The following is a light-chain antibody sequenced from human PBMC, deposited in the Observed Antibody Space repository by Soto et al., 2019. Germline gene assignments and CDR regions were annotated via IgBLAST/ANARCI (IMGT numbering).Light chain of an antibody. CDR2: GAS. CDR1: QSVSSSY. Sequence: EIVLTQSPGTLSLSPGERATLSCRASQSVSSSYLAWYQQKPGQAPRLLIYGASSRGTGIPDRFSGSGSGTVFTLTISRLGPEDFAVYYCQQYGSSPGTVGQGTKVEIK. V-gene: IGKV3-20*01. J-gene: IGKJ1*01. CDR3: QQYGSSPGT.